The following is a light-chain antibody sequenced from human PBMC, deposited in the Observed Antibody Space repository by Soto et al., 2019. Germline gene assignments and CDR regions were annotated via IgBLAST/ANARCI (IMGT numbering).Light chain of an antibody. CDR2: KAS. J-gene: IGKJ2*01. Sequence: DIQMTQSPSTLSASVGDRVTITCRASQSISTWLAWYQQNPGKAPKLLIYKASSLESGVPSRFSGSGYGTEFTLTISSLQPDDFATYYCQQYNSFPYSFGQGTKLEIK. V-gene: IGKV1-5*03. CDR3: QQYNSFPYS. CDR1: QSISTW.